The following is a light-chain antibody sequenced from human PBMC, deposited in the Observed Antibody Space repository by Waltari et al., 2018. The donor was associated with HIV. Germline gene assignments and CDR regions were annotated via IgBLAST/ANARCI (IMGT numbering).Light chain of an antibody. CDR3: QQYGSSPPT. J-gene: IGKJ1*01. V-gene: IGKV3-20*01. CDR2: DAS. CDR1: QRVSNIY. Sequence: EIVLTQSPGTLSSSPGERATLSCTASQRVSNIYLAWYQQKPGQAPRLLIYDASNRATVIPDRFSGSGSGTYFTLTINRLEPEDFAVYYCQQYGSSPPTFGRGTTVDMK.